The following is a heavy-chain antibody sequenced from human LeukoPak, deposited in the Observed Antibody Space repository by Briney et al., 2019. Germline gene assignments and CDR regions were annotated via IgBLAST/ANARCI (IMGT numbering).Heavy chain of an antibody. V-gene: IGHV4-39*01. Sequence: PSETLSLTCTVSGGSISSYYWGWIRQPPGKGLEWIGSIYYSGSTYYNPSLKSRVTISVDTSKNQFSLKLSSVTAADTAVYYCARTPRGYRGDFDYWGQGTLVTVSS. J-gene: IGHJ4*02. D-gene: IGHD5-18*01. CDR3: ARTPRGYRGDFDY. CDR1: GGSISSYY. CDR2: IYYSGST.